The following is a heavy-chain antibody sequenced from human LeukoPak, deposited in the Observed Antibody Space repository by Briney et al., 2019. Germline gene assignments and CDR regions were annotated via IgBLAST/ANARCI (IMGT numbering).Heavy chain of an antibody. CDR1: GFTFSSYG. D-gene: IGHD1-26*01. CDR3: ATYSGSYDY. J-gene: IGHJ4*02. V-gene: IGHV3-30*03. CDR2: ISYDGSNK. Sequence: GRSLRLSCAASGFTFSSYGMHWVRQAPGKGLEWVAVISYDGSNKYYAGSVKGRFTISRDNSKNTLYLQMNSLRAEDTAVYYCATYSGSYDYWGQGTLVTVSS.